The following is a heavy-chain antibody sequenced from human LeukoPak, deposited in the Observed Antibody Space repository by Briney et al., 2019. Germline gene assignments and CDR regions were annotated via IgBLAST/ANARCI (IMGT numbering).Heavy chain of an antibody. CDR2: IIPILGIA. CDR1: GGTFSSYA. Sequence: GASVKVSCKASGGTFSSYAISWVRQAPGQGLEWMGRIIPILGIANYAQKFQGRVTITADKSTSTAYMELSSLRSEDTAVYYCARGPPYSSSSFDYWGQGTLVTVSS. D-gene: IGHD6-6*01. CDR3: ARGPPYSSSSFDY. V-gene: IGHV1-69*04. J-gene: IGHJ4*02.